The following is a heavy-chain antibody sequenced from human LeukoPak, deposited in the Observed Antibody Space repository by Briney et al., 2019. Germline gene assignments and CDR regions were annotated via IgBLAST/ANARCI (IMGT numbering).Heavy chain of an antibody. V-gene: IGHV1-2*02. Sequence: ASVKVSCKASGYTFTGYYMHWVRQAPGQGLEWMGWINPNSGGTNYAQKFQGRVTMTRDTSISTAYMELSSLRSEDTAVYYCARAEYYYDSSGYYSWGQGTLVTVSS. CDR3: ARAEYYYDSSGYYS. J-gene: IGHJ4*02. CDR1: GYTFTGYY. D-gene: IGHD3-22*01. CDR2: INPNSGGT.